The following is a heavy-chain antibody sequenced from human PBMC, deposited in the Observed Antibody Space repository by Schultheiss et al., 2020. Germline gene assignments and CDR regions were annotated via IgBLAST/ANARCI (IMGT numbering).Heavy chain of an antibody. CDR2: ISSRGSTI. V-gene: IGHV3-11*01. Sequence: GGSLRLSCAASGFTFSDYYMSWIRQAPGKGLEWVSYISSRGSTIYYADSVKGRFTISRDNAKNSLYLQMNSLRAEDTAVYYCARETNQQLAPTFGMDVWGQGTTVTVSS. CDR1: GFTFSDYY. J-gene: IGHJ6*02. CDR3: ARETNQQLAPTFGMDV. D-gene: IGHD6-6*01.